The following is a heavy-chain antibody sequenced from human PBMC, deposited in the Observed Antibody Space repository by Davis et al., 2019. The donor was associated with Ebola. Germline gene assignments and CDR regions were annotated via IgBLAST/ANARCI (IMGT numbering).Heavy chain of an antibody. V-gene: IGHV4-31*03. Sequence: MPSETLSLTCTVSGGSISSGGYCWTWIRQLPGKGLEWIGYIYHSGDTSYNPSLKSRVTISVDTSKNQFSLKLSSVTAADTAVYFCARETILGVGIDFWGQGTLVTVSS. CDR3: ARETILGVGIDF. D-gene: IGHD3-3*01. CDR1: GGSISSGGYC. J-gene: IGHJ4*02. CDR2: IYHSGDT.